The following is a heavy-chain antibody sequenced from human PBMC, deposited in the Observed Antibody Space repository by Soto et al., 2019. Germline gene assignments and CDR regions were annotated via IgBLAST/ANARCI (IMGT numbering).Heavy chain of an antibody. CDR1: GYTFTSYD. CDR2: MNPNSGNT. J-gene: IGHJ6*02. Sequence: ASVKVSCKASGYTFTSYDINWVRQATGQGLEWMGWMNPNSGNTGYAQKFQGRVTMTRNTSISTAYMELSSLRSEDTAVYYCATSGLYDFWSGYYNYYYYYGMDVWGQGTKVTVYS. D-gene: IGHD3-3*01. CDR3: ATSGLYDFWSGYYNYYYYYGMDV. V-gene: IGHV1-8*01.